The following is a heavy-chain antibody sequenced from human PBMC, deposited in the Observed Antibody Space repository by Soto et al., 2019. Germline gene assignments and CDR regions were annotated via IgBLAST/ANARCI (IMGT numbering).Heavy chain of an antibody. CDR3: ATRGFYEFWSGSDLDGVDI. V-gene: IGHV1-18*01. J-gene: IGHJ3*02. CDR1: GYTFTNYG. CDR2: ISGYNGNT. Sequence: QVQLVQSGAEVKKPGASVKVSCKASGYTFTNYGITWVRQAPGQGLEWMGWISGYNGNTNYAQKLQGRVTMTKDTSTSTAYMELRSLRSDGAAVSYCATRGFYEFWSGSDLDGVDIWGQGTMVTVSS. D-gene: IGHD3-3*01.